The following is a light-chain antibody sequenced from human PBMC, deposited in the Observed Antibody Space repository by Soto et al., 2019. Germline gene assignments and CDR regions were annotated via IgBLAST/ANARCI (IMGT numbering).Light chain of an antibody. J-gene: IGLJ1*01. CDR2: EVN. Sequence: QSVLPQPPSASGSPGQSVAISCTGTSRDVGGYNYVSWYQQHPGKAPKLMIYEVNKRPSGVPDRFSGSKSGNTASLTISGLQAEDAADYYCCSYAGSYTLYVFGTGTKVTVL. V-gene: IGLV2-8*01. CDR1: SRDVGGYNY. CDR3: CSYAGSYTLYV.